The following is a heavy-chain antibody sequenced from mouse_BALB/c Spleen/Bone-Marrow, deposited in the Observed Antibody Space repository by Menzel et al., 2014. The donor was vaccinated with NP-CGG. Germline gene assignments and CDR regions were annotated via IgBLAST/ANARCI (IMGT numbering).Heavy chain of an antibody. D-gene: IGHD2-4*01. V-gene: IGHV1-4*01. J-gene: IGHJ2*02. CDR1: GYTFTSYT. CDR3: TKRDYDNPIDY. Sequence: QVQLQQSGAELARPGASVKMSCKASGYTFTSYTLHLVKHRLLQGLDWIEYIHPNSVYPNYNQKIKDKSILNADKSPRTAYMQLSGLASEDSAGNDCTKRDYDNPIDYWGQGTSLTVSS. CDR2: IHPNSVYP.